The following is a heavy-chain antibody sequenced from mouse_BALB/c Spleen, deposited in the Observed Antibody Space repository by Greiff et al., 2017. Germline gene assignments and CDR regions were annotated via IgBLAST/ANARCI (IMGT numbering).Heavy chain of an antibody. CDR1: GFTFSSYA. J-gene: IGHJ2*01. CDR2: ISSGGSYT. CDR3: ASDPITTGFDY. D-gene: IGHD1-1*01. Sequence: EVMLVESGGGLVKPGGSLKLSCAASGFTFSSYAMSWVRQSPEKRLEWVAEISSGGSYTYYPDTVTGRFTISRDNAKNTLYLEMSSLRSEDTAMYYCASDPITTGFDYWGQGTTLTVSS. V-gene: IGHV5-9-4*01.